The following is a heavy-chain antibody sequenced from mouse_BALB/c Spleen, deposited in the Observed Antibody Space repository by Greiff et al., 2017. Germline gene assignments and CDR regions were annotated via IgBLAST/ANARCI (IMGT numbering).Heavy chain of an antibody. CDR3: ARDRIYYYGSSYFDY. D-gene: IGHD1-1*01. CDR2: IWAGGST. Sequence: VHLVESGPGPVAPSQSLSITCTVSGFSLTSYGVHWVRQPPGKGLEWLGVIWAGGSTNYNSALMSRLSISKDNSKSQVFLKMNSLQTDDTAMYYCARDRIYYYGSSYFDYWGQGTTLTVSS. V-gene: IGHV2-9*02. CDR1: GFSLTSYG. J-gene: IGHJ2*01.